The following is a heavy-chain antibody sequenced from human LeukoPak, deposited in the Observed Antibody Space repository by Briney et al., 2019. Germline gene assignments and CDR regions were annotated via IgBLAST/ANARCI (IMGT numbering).Heavy chain of an antibody. CDR2: INPHSGKT. D-gene: IGHD3-10*01. CDR3: ARDYYGSGSYYKYYYYMDA. J-gene: IGHJ6*03. V-gene: IGHV1-8*01. CDR1: RYPFRNYD. Sequence: ASVKVSCKTSRYPFRNYDINWVRQATGQGFEWMGWINPHSGKTGYAQKFQGRVTMTTDTSASTAYMELSSLRSEDTAVYYCARDYYGSGSYYKYYYYMDAWGKGTTVTISS.